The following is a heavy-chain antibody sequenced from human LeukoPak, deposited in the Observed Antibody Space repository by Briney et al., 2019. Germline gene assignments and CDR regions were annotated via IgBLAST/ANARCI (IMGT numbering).Heavy chain of an antibody. V-gene: IGHV1-2*02. CDR3: ARVARRSVAGKVVRTLDY. D-gene: IGHD6-19*01. CDR1: GYTFTGYY. Sequence: GASVKVSCKASGYTFTGYYMHWVRQAPGQGLEWMGWINPNSGGTNYAQKFQGRVTMTRDTSISTAYMELSRLRSDDTAVYYCARVARRSVAGKVVRTLDYWGQGTLVTVSS. CDR2: INPNSGGT. J-gene: IGHJ4*02.